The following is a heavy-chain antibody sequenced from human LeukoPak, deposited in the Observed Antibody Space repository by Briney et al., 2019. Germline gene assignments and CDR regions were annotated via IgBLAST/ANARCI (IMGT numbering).Heavy chain of an antibody. D-gene: IGHD3-22*01. Sequence: GESPKISCKGSGYSFTSYWIGWVRQMPGKGLEWMGIIYPGDSDTRYSPSFQGQVTISADKSISTAYLQWSSLKASDTAMYYCARQMVGYYDSSGYSPYFDYWGQGTLVTVSS. V-gene: IGHV5-51*01. CDR1: GYSFTSYW. CDR2: IYPGDSDT. J-gene: IGHJ4*02. CDR3: ARQMVGYYDSSGYSPYFDY.